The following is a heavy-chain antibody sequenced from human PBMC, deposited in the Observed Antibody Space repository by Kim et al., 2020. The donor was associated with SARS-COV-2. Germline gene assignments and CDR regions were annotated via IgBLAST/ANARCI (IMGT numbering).Heavy chain of an antibody. D-gene: IGHD1-1*01. Sequence: GGSLRLSCAASGFTFSDSPMHWVRPASGKGLEWVGRIRSKANSYATAYAASVRGRFIISRDDSNNTAYLQMNSLKTEDTAVYYCTRIPGTPFAFWDAFDIWGQGTMVTVSS. CDR1: GFTFSDSP. J-gene: IGHJ3*02. CDR2: IRSKANSYAT. V-gene: IGHV3-73*01. CDR3: TRIPGTPFAFWDAFDI.